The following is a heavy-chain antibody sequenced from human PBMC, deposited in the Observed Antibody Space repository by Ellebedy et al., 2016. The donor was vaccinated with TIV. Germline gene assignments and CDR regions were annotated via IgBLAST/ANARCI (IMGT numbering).Heavy chain of an antibody. Sequence: GGSLRLSCAASGFTFTSYSMNWVRQAPGKGLEWVSYISHSSITINYADSVKGRFTISRDNSKNSLYLQMNNLRAEDTALYYCARDMGWGNERVNDAFDIWGQGTMVTVSS. D-gene: IGHD7-27*01. CDR1: GFTFTSYS. J-gene: IGHJ3*02. V-gene: IGHV3-48*04. CDR2: ISHSSITI. CDR3: ARDMGWGNERVNDAFDI.